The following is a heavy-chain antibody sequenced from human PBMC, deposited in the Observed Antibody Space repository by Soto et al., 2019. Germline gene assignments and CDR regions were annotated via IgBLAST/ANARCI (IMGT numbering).Heavy chain of an antibody. J-gene: IGHJ4*02. CDR3: AGLRGGGGY. Sequence: EVQLVESGGGLIQPGGSLRLSCAVSGFTVSNNYMSWVRQAPGKGLEGVSVIYSGGYTAYGDSVKGRFTISRDNSKNTLFLKKNSVGADARGLFFCAGLRGGGGYWGQGTLVTVSS. CDR2: IYSGGYT. D-gene: IGHD3-10*01. V-gene: IGHV3-53*01. CDR1: GFTVSNNY.